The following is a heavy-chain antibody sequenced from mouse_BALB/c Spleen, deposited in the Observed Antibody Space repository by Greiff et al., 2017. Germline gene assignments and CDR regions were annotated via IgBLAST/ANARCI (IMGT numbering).Heavy chain of an antibody. Sequence: QVQLKESGPELVKPGASVRISCKASGYTFTSYSIHWVKQRPGQGLEWIGWIYPGNVNTKYNEKFKGKATLTADKSSSTAYMQLSSLTSEDSAVYFCARGRIYYDYLYAMDYWGQGTSVTVSS. CDR1: GYTFTSYS. V-gene: IGHV1S56*01. D-gene: IGHD2-4*01. CDR3: ARGRIYYDYLYAMDY. J-gene: IGHJ4*01. CDR2: IYPGNVNT.